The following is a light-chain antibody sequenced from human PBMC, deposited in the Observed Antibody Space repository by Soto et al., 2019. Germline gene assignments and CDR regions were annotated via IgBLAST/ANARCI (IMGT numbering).Light chain of an antibody. CDR1: QSVSRN. Sequence: EIVMTQSPATQSVSPGERATLSCRASQSVSRNLAWYQQKPGQAPRLLIYGASTRATGIPARFSGSGSGTEFTLTISSLQSEDFAVYYCQQYNNWPPWTFGQGTKVEIK. J-gene: IGKJ1*01. V-gene: IGKV3-15*01. CDR3: QQYNNWPPWT. CDR2: GAS.